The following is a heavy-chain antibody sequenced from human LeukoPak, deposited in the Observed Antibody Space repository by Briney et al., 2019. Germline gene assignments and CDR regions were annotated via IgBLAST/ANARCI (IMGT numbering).Heavy chain of an antibody. CDR2: IWYDGSNK. V-gene: IGHV3-33*01. Sequence: PGGSLRLSRVASGFTFSSYGMHWVRQAPGKGLEWVALIWYDGSNKYYADSVKGRFTISRDNSKNTLYLQMNSLRAEDTAVYYCARAVRYYDSSGYHDFWGQGTLVTVSS. J-gene: IGHJ4*02. CDR1: GFTFSSYG. D-gene: IGHD3-22*01. CDR3: ARAVRYYDSSGYHDF.